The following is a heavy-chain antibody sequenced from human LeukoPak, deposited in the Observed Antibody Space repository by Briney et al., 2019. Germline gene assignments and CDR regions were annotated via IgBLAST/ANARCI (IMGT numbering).Heavy chain of an antibody. CDR3: AKAERFCTSTSCYSLDY. CDR1: GFTFSNYA. V-gene: IGHV3-43*02. CDR2: INGDGGRT. J-gene: IGHJ4*02. D-gene: IGHD2-2*02. Sequence: GGSLRLSCAASGFTFSNYAMNWVRQTPGKGLEWVSVINGDGGRTYYAESVKGRFTISRDNSKNSLYLQMNSLRTEDTALYYCAKAERFCTSTSCYSLDYWGQGTLVTVSS.